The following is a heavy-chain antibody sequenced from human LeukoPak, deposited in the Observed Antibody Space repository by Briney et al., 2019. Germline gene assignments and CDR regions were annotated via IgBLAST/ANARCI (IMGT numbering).Heavy chain of an antibody. CDR1: GFPLSSYA. CDR3: ARAPVTSCRGAFCYPFDY. CDR2: TSSSDPGT. V-gene: IGHV3-23*01. Sequence: PGGSLRLSCAASGFPLSSYAMSWVRQGPGKGLEWAAATSSSDPGTYHADSVRGRFTISRDNSKNTLYLQMNRLRVEDAAVYYCARAPVTSCRGAFCYPFDYWGQGTLVTVSS. J-gene: IGHJ4*02. D-gene: IGHD2-15*01.